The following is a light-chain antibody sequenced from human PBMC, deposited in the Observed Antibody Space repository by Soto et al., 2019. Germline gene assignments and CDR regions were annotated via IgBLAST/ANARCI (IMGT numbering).Light chain of an antibody. V-gene: IGKV3-15*01. J-gene: IGKJ1*01. CDR2: GAS. CDR3: QQYNSRLWT. Sequence: EIVMTHSRATLSVSPGEGATLSCRASQSVSSKVAWYQQKPGQAPRLHIYGASTRATGIPARFRDSGSRTEFTLIISSPQSEDSAVYYFQQYNSRLWTLGHGTKVDIK. CDR1: QSVSSK.